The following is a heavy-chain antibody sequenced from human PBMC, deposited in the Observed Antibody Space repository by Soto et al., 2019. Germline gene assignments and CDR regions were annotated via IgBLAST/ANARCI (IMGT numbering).Heavy chain of an antibody. CDR2: ISYDGSNK. J-gene: IGHJ6*02. Sequence: QERLVESGGGVVQPGMSLRLSCAASGFTFSAYGMHWVRQAPGKGLEWVAVISYDGSNKYYADSVKGRFTMSRDYSENTLYLEMNSLRAEDTAVYYCAKVSFSGDYYYSYGMDVWGQGTTVTVSS. D-gene: IGHD1-26*01. CDR1: GFTFSAYG. V-gene: IGHV3-30*18. CDR3: AKVSFSGDYYYSYGMDV.